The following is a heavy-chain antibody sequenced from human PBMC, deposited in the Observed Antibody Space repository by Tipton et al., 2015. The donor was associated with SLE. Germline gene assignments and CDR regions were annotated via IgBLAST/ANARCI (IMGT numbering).Heavy chain of an antibody. V-gene: IGHV4-61*02. Sequence: TLSLTCSVSGGSLSIGYYYWSWIRQPAGKGLEWIGRFYTSGYTDYNPSLKSRVTMSGDTSKNQLSLNLSSVTAADTAVYYCARSESYYSALTYWGQGTLVTVSS. D-gene: IGHD1-26*01. J-gene: IGHJ4*02. CDR2: FYTSGYT. CDR3: ARSESYYSALTY. CDR1: GGSLSIGYYY.